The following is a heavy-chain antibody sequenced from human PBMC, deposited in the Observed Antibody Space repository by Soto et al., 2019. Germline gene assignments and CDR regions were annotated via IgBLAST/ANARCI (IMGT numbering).Heavy chain of an antibody. CDR1: GFTFSTHA. V-gene: IGHV3-23*01. CDR3: VKDWSGDKCPCMDV. J-gene: IGHJ6*02. D-gene: IGHD3-3*01. Sequence: EAQLSESGRDSVQPGGSLRLSCGASGFTFSTHAMSWVRRFPGKGLQWASAISGSGDRTYYADSVKGRFTISRDNSRNMLYLQMNSLSAEDTAIYYCVKDWSGDKCPCMDVWGPGTTVTVSS. CDR2: ISGSGDRT.